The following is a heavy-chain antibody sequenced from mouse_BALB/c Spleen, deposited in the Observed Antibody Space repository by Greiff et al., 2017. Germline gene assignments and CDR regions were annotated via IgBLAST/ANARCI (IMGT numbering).Heavy chain of an antibody. D-gene: IGHD2-4*01. CDR1: GFSLTGYG. CDR3: ARNYDYGRGAMDY. Sequence: VQLQESGPGLVAPSQSLSITCTVSGFSLTGYGVNWVRQPPGKGLEWLGMIWGDGSTDYNSALKSRLSISKDNSKSQVFLKMNSLQTDDTARYYCARNYDYGRGAMDYWGQGTSVTVSS. V-gene: IGHV2-6-7*01. CDR2: IWGDGST. J-gene: IGHJ4*01.